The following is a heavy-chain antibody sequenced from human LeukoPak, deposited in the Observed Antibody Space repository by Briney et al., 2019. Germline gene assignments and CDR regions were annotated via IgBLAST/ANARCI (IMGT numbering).Heavy chain of an antibody. CDR3: ARVRVAATPNDAFDI. CDR2: IYYSGST. CDR1: GGSISSYY. D-gene: IGHD2-15*01. J-gene: IGHJ3*02. Sequence: PSETLSLTCTVSGGSISSYYWSWIRQPPGKGLEWIGYIYYSGSTNYNPSLKSRVTISVDTSKNQFSLKLSSVTAADTAVYYCARVRVAATPNDAFDIWGQGTMVTVSS. V-gene: IGHV4-59*01.